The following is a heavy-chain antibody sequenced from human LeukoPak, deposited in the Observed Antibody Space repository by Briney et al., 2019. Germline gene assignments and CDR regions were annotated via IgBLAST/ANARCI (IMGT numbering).Heavy chain of an antibody. CDR1: GFSFSSYT. Sequence: GRSLRLSCAASGFSFSSYTMHWVRQAPGKGLEWVALISYDGSKKYYPDSVKGRFTISRANSKDTLYLQMNSLRTEDTAMYYCAKDTRGSGSYGAFDIWGQGTMVTVSS. D-gene: IGHD3-10*01. CDR2: ISYDGSKK. V-gene: IGHV3-30-3*01. CDR3: AKDTRGSGSYGAFDI. J-gene: IGHJ3*02.